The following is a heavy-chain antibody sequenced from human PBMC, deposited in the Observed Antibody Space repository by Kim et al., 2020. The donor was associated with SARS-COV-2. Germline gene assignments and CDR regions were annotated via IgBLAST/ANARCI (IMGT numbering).Heavy chain of an antibody. D-gene: IGHD6-6*01. Sequence: DAQKFQGRVTITADESTSTAYMELSSLRSEDTAVYYCARVLKSSSSPDYWGQGTLVTVSS. CDR3: ARVLKSSSSPDY. J-gene: IGHJ4*02. V-gene: IGHV1-69*01.